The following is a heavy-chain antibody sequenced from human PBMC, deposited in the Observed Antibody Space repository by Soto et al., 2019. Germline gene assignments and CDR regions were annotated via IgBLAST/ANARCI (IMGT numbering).Heavy chain of an antibody. CDR3: AKALVVDSSLYCMDV. D-gene: IGHD6-13*01. CDR1: GFTFSSYA. J-gene: IGHJ6*02. V-gene: IGHV3-23*01. Sequence: GGSLRLSCAASGFTFSSYAMSWVRQAPGKGLEWVSAISGSGGSTYYADSVKGRFTISRDNSKNTLYLQMNSLRAEDTAVYYCAKALVVDSSLYCMDVWGQGTTVTVSS. CDR2: ISGSGGST.